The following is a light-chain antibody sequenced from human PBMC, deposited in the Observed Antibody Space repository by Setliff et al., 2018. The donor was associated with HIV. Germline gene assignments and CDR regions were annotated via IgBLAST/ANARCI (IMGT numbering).Light chain of an antibody. Sequence: QSVLTQPPSVSGAPGQRITISCTGNSSNIGARYDVHWYQQLPGTAPKLLIYANNRRPSGVPGRFSGSKSGTSASLGITGLQTEDEADYYCQSYDNSVSGRVFGGGTKVTVL. CDR1: SSNIGARYD. J-gene: IGLJ3*02. V-gene: IGLV1-40*01. CDR3: QSYDNSVSGRV. CDR2: ANN.